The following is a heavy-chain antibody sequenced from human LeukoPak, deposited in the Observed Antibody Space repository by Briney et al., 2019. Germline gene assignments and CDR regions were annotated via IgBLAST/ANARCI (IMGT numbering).Heavy chain of an antibody. J-gene: IGHJ4*02. Sequence: GGSLRLSCAASAFTFSSYAVSWVRQAPGKGLDWLAFIQYDGRNKYYADSVKGRFTMSRDNSKNTLTMFLQMNSLRVEDTAVYYCAKGGDYALDYWGQGTLVTVSS. CDR3: AKGGDYALDY. D-gene: IGHD4-17*01. V-gene: IGHV3-30*02. CDR1: AFTFSSYA. CDR2: IQYDGRNK.